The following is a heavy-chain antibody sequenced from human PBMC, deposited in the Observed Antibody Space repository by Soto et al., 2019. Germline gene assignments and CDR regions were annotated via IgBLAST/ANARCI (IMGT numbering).Heavy chain of an antibody. J-gene: IGHJ6*02. D-gene: IGHD5-18*01. CDR2: IKQDGSEK. CDR3: ATAGGYPSYYYYGMDV. CDR1: GFTFSSYW. Sequence: GGSLRLSCAASGFTFSSYWMSWVRQAPGKGLEWVANIKQDGSEKYYVDSVKGRFTISRDNAKNSLYLQMNSLRAEDTAVYYCATAGGYPSYYYYGMDVWGQGTTVTVSS. V-gene: IGHV3-7*05.